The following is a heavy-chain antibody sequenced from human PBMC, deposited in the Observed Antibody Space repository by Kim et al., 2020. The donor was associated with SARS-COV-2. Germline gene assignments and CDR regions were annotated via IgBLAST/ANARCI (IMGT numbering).Heavy chain of an antibody. D-gene: IGHD3-16*01. J-gene: IGHJ3*02. CDR3: AKDRFGTRAFDI. V-gene: IGHV3-23*01. Sequence: YYADSVKGRFTISRDNSKNTLYLQMNSLRAEDTAVYYCAKDRFGTRAFDIWGQGTMVTVSS.